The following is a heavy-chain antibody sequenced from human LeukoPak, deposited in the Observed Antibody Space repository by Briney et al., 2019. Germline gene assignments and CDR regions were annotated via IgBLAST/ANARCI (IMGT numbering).Heavy chain of an antibody. CDR1: GGSISGGGYF. V-gene: IGHV4-31*03. Sequence: SETLSLTCTVSGGSISGGGYFWRWLRQHPGKGLEWIGHIYYSGTTYYNPSLKSRVTISVETSRNQFSLKLMSVTAADTAVYYCARITVGIYYFDYWGQGTLVTVSS. CDR2: IYYSGTT. CDR3: ARITVGIYYFDY. J-gene: IGHJ4*02. D-gene: IGHD4-23*01.